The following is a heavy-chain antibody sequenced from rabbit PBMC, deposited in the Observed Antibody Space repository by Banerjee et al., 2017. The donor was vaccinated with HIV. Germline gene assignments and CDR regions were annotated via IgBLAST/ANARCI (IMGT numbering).Heavy chain of an antibody. Sequence: QSLEESGGDLVKPGASLTLTCTASGFSFSSNYYMCWVRQAPGKGLEWIACIDTGSRGYTWYASWAKGRFTISKTSSTTVTLQMTSLTAADTATYFCARGGVGTTYPYGGMDLWGPGTLVTVS. V-gene: IGHV1S40*01. CDR3: ARGGVGTTYPYGGMDL. D-gene: IGHD8-1*01. J-gene: IGHJ6*01. CDR2: IDTGSRGYT. CDR1: GFSFSSNYY.